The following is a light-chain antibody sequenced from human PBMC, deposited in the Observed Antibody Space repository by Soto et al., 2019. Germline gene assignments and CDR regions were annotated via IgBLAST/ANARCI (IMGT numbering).Light chain of an antibody. Sequence: QSVLTQPPSASGSPGQSVTISRTGTSSDVGGYNYVSWYQHHPGKAPKLIIYEVYKRPSGVPDRFSGSKSGNTAALTVSGLQAEDEADYYCSSYVGTNSYVFGTGTKVTVL. CDR3: SSYVGTNSYV. V-gene: IGLV2-8*01. CDR1: SSDVGGYNY. CDR2: EVY. J-gene: IGLJ1*01.